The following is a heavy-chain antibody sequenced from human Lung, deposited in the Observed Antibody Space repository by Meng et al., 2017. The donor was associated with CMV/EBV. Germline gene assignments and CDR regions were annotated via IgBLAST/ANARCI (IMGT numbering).Heavy chain of an antibody. CDR1: GGTFSTYT. D-gene: IGHD3-22*01. J-gene: IGHJ4*02. CDR3: ARDLGYFYGSSAYGYDY. Sequence: SVKVSCXTSGGTFSTYTISWVRQAPGQGLEWMGRITPILDVPNYTQKFQGRLTITADKLTSTAYMELSSLRSEDTAMYYCARDLGYFYGSSAYGYDYWGQGTLVTVSS. CDR2: ITPILDVP. V-gene: IGHV1-69*04.